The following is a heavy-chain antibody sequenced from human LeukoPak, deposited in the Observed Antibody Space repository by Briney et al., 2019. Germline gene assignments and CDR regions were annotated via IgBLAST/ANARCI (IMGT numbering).Heavy chain of an antibody. D-gene: IGHD3-3*01. V-gene: IGHV5-51*01. J-gene: IGHJ6*02. Sequence: GESLKISCKGSGYSFTSYWIGWVRQMPGKGLEWMGIIYPGDSDTRYSLSFQGQVTISADKSISTAYLQWSSLKASDTAMYYCAIPYDFWSGTYYYGMDVWGQGTTVTASS. CDR3: AIPYDFWSGTYYYGMDV. CDR2: IYPGDSDT. CDR1: GYSFTSYW.